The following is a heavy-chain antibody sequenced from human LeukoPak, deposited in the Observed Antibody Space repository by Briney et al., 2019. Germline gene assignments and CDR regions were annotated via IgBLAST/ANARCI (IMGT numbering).Heavy chain of an antibody. V-gene: IGHV3-23*01. CDR2: ISDSGRNT. J-gene: IGHJ4*02. D-gene: IGHD7-27*01. Sequence: GGSLRLSCAASGFTFSSYAMSWVRQAPGKGLEWVSTISDSGRNTYYADSVKGRFTISRDNSKNTLYLQMNSLRAEDTAVYYCAIDPNWGTHSWGQGVLVTVSS. CDR3: AIDPNWGTHS. CDR1: GFTFSSYA.